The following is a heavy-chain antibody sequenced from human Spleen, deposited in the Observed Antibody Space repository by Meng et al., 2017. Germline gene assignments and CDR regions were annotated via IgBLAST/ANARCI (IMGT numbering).Heavy chain of an antibody. D-gene: IGHD2-2*01. CDR1: GYTFTGYY. V-gene: IGHV1-2*02. Sequence: SVKVSCKASGYTFTGYYMHWVRQAPGQGLEWMGWINPNSGATNYAQNFQGRVTMTRDTSISTAYMELSRLRSDDTAVYYCARTLVVPAEIDSWGQGTLVTVPS. J-gene: IGHJ4*02. CDR2: INPNSGAT. CDR3: ARTLVVPAEIDS.